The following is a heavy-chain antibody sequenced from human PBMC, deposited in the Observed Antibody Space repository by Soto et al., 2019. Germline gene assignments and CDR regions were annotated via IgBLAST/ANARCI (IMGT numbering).Heavy chain of an antibody. Sequence: SVKVSCKASGGTFSSYTISWVRQAPGQGLEWMGGIIPIFGTANYAQKFQGRVTITADESTSTAYMELSSLRSEDTAVYYCARDCRGYGPQCYYYYGMDVWGQGTTVTVSS. CDR3: ARDCRGYGPQCYYYYGMDV. CDR2: IIPIFGTA. CDR1: GGTFSSYT. D-gene: IGHD3-22*01. V-gene: IGHV1-69*13. J-gene: IGHJ6*02.